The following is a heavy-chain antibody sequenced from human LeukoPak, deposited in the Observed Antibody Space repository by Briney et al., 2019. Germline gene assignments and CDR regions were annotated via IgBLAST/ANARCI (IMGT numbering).Heavy chain of an antibody. J-gene: IGHJ5*02. V-gene: IGHV3-23*01. D-gene: IGHD3-16*01. CDR3: AKDMGGYRDTWFDP. CDR1: GFTFSSYA. CDR2: ISGRGGRT. Sequence: GGSLRPSCAATGFTFSSYAMSWVRHAPGKGLEWVSAISGRGGRTYYTHSVKGWFTISRDNSKNTLYLQMNSLRAEDTAVYYCAKDMGGYRDTWFDPRGQGTLVTVSS.